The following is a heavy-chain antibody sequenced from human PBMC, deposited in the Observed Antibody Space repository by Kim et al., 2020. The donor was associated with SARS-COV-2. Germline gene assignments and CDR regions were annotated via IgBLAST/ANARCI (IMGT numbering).Heavy chain of an antibody. CDR3: ARDKGDSSRRYYYGMDV. J-gene: IGHJ6*02. CDR2: ISSSSSYI. Sequence: GGSLRLSCAASGFTFSSYSMNWVRQAPGKGLEWVSSISSSSSYIYYADSVKGRFTISRDNAKNSLYLQMNSLRAEDTAVYYCARDKGDSSRRYYYGMDVWGQGTTVTVSS. D-gene: IGHD6-13*01. CDR1: GFTFSSYS. V-gene: IGHV3-21*01.